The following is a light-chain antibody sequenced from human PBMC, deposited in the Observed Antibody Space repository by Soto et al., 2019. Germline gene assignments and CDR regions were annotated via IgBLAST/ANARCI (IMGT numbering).Light chain of an antibody. CDR2: GAS. J-gene: IGKJ4*01. CDR1: QAIRNY. CDR3: QKYDSAPNT. V-gene: IGKV1-27*01. Sequence: DIQMTQSPSSLSASVGDRVTITCRASQAIRNYLAWYQQKPGKVPKLLIYGASTLQSGVPSRFSGSGSGTDFTITISSLQPEDVATYYCQKYDSAPNTFGGGTKVEIK.